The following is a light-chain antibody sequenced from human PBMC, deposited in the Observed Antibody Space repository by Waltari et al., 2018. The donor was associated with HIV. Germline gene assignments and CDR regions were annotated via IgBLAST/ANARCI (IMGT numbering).Light chain of an antibody. Sequence: YVLTQPPSVSEAPGKTARITCGGSDIGSKSVHWYQQKPGQAPVQVIYYDNDRPSGIPERFSGSNPGNTATLTISRVEAGDEADYFCQVWDSETDHWVFGGGTKLTVL. CDR3: QVWDSETDHWV. V-gene: IGLV3-21*04. J-gene: IGLJ3*02. CDR2: YDN. CDR1: DIGSKS.